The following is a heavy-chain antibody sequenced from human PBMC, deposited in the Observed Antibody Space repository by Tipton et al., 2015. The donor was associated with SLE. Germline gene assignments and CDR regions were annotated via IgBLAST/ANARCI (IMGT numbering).Heavy chain of an antibody. CDR1: GGSISSGLNY. J-gene: IGHJ5*02. Sequence: TLSLTCSVSGGSISSGLNYWSWIRQPPEKGLEWIGYVYYSGTTNYNPSLKSRVTMSVDTSKNHFSLNLSSVSAADTAVYFCARHSPNWFDPWGQGMLVTVSS. CDR3: ARHSPNWFDP. CDR2: VYYSGTT. V-gene: IGHV4-61*03.